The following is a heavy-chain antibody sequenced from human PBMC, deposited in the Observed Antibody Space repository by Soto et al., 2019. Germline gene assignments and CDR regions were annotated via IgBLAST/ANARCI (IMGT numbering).Heavy chain of an antibody. CDR3: AKDSAAGTFYFDY. CDR1: GFTFSIYA. J-gene: IGHJ4*02. Sequence: PGGSLRLSCAASGFTFSIYAMSWVRQAPGKGLEWVSAISGSGGSTYYADSVKGRFTISRDNSKNTLYLQMNSLRAEDTAVYYCAKDSAAGTFYFDYWGQGTLVTVSS. V-gene: IGHV3-23*01. CDR2: ISGSGGST. D-gene: IGHD6-13*01.